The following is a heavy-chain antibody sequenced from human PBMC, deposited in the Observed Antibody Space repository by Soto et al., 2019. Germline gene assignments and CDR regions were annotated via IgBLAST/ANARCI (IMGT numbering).Heavy chain of an antibody. Sequence: GGSLRLSCSASGFTFNSYAMSWARQDPGKGLEWVSAISGSGGSTYYADSVKGRFTISRDNSKNTLYLQMNSLRAEDTAVYYCAKDARYSGYDFNWFDPWGQGTLVTVSS. CDR2: ISGSGGST. CDR3: AKDARYSGYDFNWFDP. J-gene: IGHJ5*02. V-gene: IGHV3-23*01. D-gene: IGHD5-12*01. CDR1: GFTFNSYA.